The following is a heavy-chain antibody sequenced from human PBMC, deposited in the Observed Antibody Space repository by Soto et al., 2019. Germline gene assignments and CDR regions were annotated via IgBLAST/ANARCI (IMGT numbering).Heavy chain of an antibody. V-gene: IGHV4-31*03. CDR2: IYYSGST. Sequence: KPSETLSLTCTVSGGSISSGGYYWSWIRQHPGKGLEWIGYIYYSGSTYYNPSLKSRVTISVDTSKNQFSLKLSSVTAADTAVYYCARDRYYYDSSGQQVDAFDIWGQGTMVTVSS. D-gene: IGHD3-22*01. CDR3: ARDRYYYDSSGQQVDAFDI. J-gene: IGHJ3*02. CDR1: GGSISSGGYY.